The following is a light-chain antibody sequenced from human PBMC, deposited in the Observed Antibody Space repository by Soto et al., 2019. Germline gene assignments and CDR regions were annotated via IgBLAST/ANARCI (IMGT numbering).Light chain of an antibody. CDR3: SSYTSGNTLV. V-gene: IGLV2-14*03. Sequence: SVLTQPASVSGSPGQSITISCTGTSTDVGGYNFVSWYQHHPGKAPKLMICDVNNRPSGVSNRFSGSKSGNTASLTISGLQAEDEADYYCSSYTSGNTLVFGTGTKVPVL. J-gene: IGLJ1*01. CDR2: DVN. CDR1: STDVGGYNF.